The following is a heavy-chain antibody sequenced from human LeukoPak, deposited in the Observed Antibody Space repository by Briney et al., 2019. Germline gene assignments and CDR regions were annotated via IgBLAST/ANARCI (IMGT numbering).Heavy chain of an antibody. D-gene: IGHD2-8*02. CDR2: ISSSSSYI. J-gene: IGHJ4*02. CDR3: ARGSPYGTAGY. V-gene: IGHV3-21*01. Sequence: GGSLRLSCAASGFTFSNYNMNWVRQAPGKGLEWVSSISSSSSYIYYADSVKGRFTISRDNTKNSLYLQMNSLRAEDTAVYYCARGSPYGTAGYWGQGTLVTVSS. CDR1: GFTFSNYN.